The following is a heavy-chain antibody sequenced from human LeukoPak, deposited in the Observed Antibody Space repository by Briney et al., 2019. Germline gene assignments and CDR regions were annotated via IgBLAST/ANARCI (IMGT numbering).Heavy chain of an antibody. V-gene: IGHV3-53*01. CDR1: GFTVSSNY. D-gene: IGHD2-21*02. CDR2: IYSGGST. J-gene: IGHJ6*02. CDR3: ARERVVTAYGMDV. Sequence: GGSLRLSCAASGFTVSSNYMTWVRQAPGKGLEWVSVIYSGGSTYYADSVKGQFTISRDNSKNTLYLQMNSLRAEDTAVYYCARERVVTAYGMDVWGQGTTVTVSS.